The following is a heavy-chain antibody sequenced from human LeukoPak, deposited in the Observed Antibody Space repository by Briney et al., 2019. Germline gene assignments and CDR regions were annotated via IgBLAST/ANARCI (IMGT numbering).Heavy chain of an antibody. J-gene: IGHJ5*01. V-gene: IGHV4-39*01. CDR3: ARTSSWYAGAWFDS. D-gene: IGHD6-13*01. CDR1: RGSIRTADYY. CDR2: IYFSGTP. Sequence: SETLSLTCTVSRGSIRTADYYWAWGRQPPGEGLEWLVRIYFSGTPYFNPYLKSRVAVSIDTSKNQFSLKVTSVNASDTAVYFCARTSSWYAGAWFDSWGQGTLVTVSS.